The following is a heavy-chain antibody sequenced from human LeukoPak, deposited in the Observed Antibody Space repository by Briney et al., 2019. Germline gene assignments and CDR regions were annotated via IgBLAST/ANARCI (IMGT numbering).Heavy chain of an antibody. V-gene: IGHV1-2*02. CDR1: GYTFTGYY. CDR3: ASSVHVTTLDF. CDR2: INPYSGGP. J-gene: IGHJ4*02. Sequence: ASVRASCKASGYTFTGYYMHWVRQAPGQGLEWMGWINPYSGGPNYAQKFQGRVTMTRDTSISTANMELSRLRSDDTAVYYCASSVHVTTLDFWGQGTLVTVSS. D-gene: IGHD4-17*01.